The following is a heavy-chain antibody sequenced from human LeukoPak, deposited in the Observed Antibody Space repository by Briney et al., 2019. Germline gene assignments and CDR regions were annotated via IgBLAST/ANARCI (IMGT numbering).Heavy chain of an antibody. CDR1: GGSISSINYY. J-gene: IGHJ4*02. V-gene: IGHV4-39*07. Sequence: SETLSLTCTVSGGSISSINYYWGWIRQPPGKGLEWIGTIYYSGATYYNPSLKSRVTIFVDTSQNQFSLKLSSVTAADTAVYYCANGDYWGQGTLVTVSS. CDR2: IYYSGAT. CDR3: ANGDY.